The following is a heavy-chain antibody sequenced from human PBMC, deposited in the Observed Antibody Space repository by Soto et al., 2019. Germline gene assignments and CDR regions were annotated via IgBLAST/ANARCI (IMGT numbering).Heavy chain of an antibody. J-gene: IGHJ5*02. D-gene: IGHD3-9*01. CDR1: GASISSADYF. CDR3: ARQRTVYFARPGDWLDP. Sequence: QVQLQESGPGLVKPSQTLSLTCTVSGASISSADYFWSWIRQPPGQGLEWIGYIYYSGNIFYNPSLESRVTISVDTSKNQFSLKLTSVTAADTAVYYCARQRTVYFARPGDWLDPWGQGTPVTVSS. V-gene: IGHV4-30-4*01. CDR2: IYYSGNI.